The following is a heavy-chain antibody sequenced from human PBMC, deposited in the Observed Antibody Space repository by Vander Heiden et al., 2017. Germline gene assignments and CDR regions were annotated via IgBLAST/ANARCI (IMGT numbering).Heavy chain of an antibody. CDR2: IYYSGST. CDR3: ARSGSGIHDY. Sequence: QLQLPESGPGLVKPSETLSLTCTVSGGSISSSSYYWGWIRQPPGKGLEWIGSIYYSGSTYYNPSLKSRVTISVDTSKNQFSLKLSSVTAADTAVYYCARSGSGIHDYWGQGTLVTVSS. J-gene: IGHJ4*02. CDR1: GGSISSSSYY. D-gene: IGHD3-10*01. V-gene: IGHV4-39*01.